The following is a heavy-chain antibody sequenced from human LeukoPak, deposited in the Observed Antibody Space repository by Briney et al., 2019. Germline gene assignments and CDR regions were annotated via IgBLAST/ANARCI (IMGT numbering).Heavy chain of an antibody. J-gene: IGHJ4*02. D-gene: IGHD6-13*01. Sequence: GRSLRPSCAASGFTFSSYAMSSVRQAGGKGLGSLSAISGSGARTYYADSVKGRFTIYRDNTKNTLYLKMSRLRAEDTVVYYCAKDHPAGTAFDYWGQGTLVTVSS. CDR1: GFTFSSYA. V-gene: IGHV3-23*01. CDR3: AKDHPAGTAFDY. CDR2: ISGSGART.